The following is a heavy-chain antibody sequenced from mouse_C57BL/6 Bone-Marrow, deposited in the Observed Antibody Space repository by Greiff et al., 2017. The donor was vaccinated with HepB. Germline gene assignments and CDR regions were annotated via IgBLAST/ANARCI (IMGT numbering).Heavy chain of an antibody. D-gene: IGHD2-2*01. V-gene: IGHV1-4*01. Sequence: QVQLQQSGAELARPGASVKMSCKASGYTFTSYTMHWVKQRPGQGLEWIGYINPSSGYTKYNQKFKDKATLTADKSSSTAYMQLSSLTSEDSAVYYCARWLRYAMDYWGQGTSVTVSS. CDR2: INPSSGYT. CDR1: GYTFTSYT. CDR3: ARWLRYAMDY. J-gene: IGHJ4*01.